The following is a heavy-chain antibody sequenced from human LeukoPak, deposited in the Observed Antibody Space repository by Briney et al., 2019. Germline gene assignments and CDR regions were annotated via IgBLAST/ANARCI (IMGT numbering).Heavy chain of an antibody. CDR2: IIPIFGTA. V-gene: IGHV1-69*13. CDR1: GGTFSSYA. J-gene: IGHJ4*02. D-gene: IGHD1-1*01. Sequence: SVKVSCKASGGTFSSYAISWVRQAPGQGLEWMGGIIPIFGTANYAQKFQGRVTITADESTSTAYMELRSLRSDDTAVYYCAREFPDPQTGTGTDGYDYWGQGTLVTVSS. CDR3: AREFPDPQTGTGTDGYDY.